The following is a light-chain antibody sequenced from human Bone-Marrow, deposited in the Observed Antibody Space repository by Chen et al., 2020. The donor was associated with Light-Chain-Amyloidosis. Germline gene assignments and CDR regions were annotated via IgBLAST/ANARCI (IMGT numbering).Light chain of an antibody. CDR1: DLPTKY. CDR2: RDT. CDR3: QSADSSGTYEVI. V-gene: IGLV3-25*03. J-gene: IGLJ2*01. Sequence: SYVLTQPPSVSVLPGQPARITCSGDDLPTKYAYWYQQKLGQAPVLVIHRDTERPSGISERFSGSSSGTTATLTISGVQAEDEADYHCQSADSSGTYEVIFGGGTKLTVL.